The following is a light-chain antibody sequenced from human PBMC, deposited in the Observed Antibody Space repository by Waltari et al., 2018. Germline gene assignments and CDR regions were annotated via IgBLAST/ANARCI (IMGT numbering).Light chain of an antibody. CDR3: QQYKSYKT. V-gene: IGKV1-5*03. Sequence: DIQMTQSPSTLSASVGATVIISCRASQSITTSLAWYQQTPGKAPDVLIYGASNLESGVPSRFSGSGSGTEFTLTISSLQPDDFATYYCQQYKSYKTFGQGTRVEIK. CDR2: GAS. CDR1: QSITTS. J-gene: IGKJ1*01.